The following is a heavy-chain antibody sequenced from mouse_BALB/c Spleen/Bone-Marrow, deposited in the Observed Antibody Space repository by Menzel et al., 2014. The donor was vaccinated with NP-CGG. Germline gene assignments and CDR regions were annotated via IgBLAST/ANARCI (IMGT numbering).Heavy chain of an antibody. D-gene: IGHD2-10*02. CDR3: ARRGYGNLDY. J-gene: IGHJ2*01. CDR1: GYPITSGYS. V-gene: IGHV3-6*02. Sequence: DVKLVESGPGLVKPSQSLSLTCSVTGYPITSGYSWNWIRQFPGNKLEWMGYISYDGNNNYNPSLKNRISITRDTSKNQFFRKLNSVTTEDTATYYCARRGYGNLDYWGQGTTLTVSS. CDR2: ISYDGNN.